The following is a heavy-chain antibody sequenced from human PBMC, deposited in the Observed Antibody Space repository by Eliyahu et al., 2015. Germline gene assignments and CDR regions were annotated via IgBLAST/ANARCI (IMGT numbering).Heavy chain of an antibody. J-gene: IGHJ4*02. Sequence: EVQLVESGGGLVKPGGSLRLSXAXXGFXFKNXNMXWVXXSPGKGLQWVSSISPSSDYIYYGDSQEGRFSISRDNAKNSLYLQINSLRVEDTAVYYCARALVGPFQFDYWGQGTLVTVSS. D-gene: IGHD1-26*01. CDR2: ISPSSDYI. CDR3: ARALVGPFQFDY. V-gene: IGHV3-21*01. CDR1: GFXFKNXN.